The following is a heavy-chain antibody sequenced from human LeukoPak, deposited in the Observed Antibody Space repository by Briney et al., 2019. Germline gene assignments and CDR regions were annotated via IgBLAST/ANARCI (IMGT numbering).Heavy chain of an antibody. Sequence: SVKVSCKASGGTFSSYAISWVRQAPGQGLEWMGGIIPIFGTANYAQKFQGRVTITTDESTSTAYMELSSLRSEDTAVYYCAKKTPGNYPYDYWGQGTLVTVSP. CDR3: AKKTPGNYPYDY. CDR1: GGTFSSYA. D-gene: IGHD3-22*01. J-gene: IGHJ4*02. CDR2: IIPIFGTA. V-gene: IGHV1-69*05.